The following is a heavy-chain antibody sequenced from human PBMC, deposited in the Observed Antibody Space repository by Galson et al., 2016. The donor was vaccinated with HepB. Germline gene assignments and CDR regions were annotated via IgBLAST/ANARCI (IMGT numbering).Heavy chain of an antibody. CDR2: ISYDGTYQ. J-gene: IGHJ4*02. D-gene: IGHD3-16*01. CDR1: GYRFSGQA. Sequence: SLRLSCAASGYRFSGQAMHWVRQAPGKGLEWVAVISYDGTYQLYADSVRGRFTISRDNAKNTVYLQMDSLGAEDTAVYYCARVYDYVWVGSHFDYWGQGTLVTVSS. CDR3: ARVYDYVWVGSHFDY. V-gene: IGHV3-30*04.